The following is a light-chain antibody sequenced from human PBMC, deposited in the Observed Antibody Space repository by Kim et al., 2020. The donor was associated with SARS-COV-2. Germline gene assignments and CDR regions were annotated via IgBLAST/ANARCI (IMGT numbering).Light chain of an antibody. J-gene: IGKJ2*01. CDR3: QQRSNWPPYT. V-gene: IGKV3-11*01. CDR1: QSVSNY. Sequence: EIVLTQSPATLSLSPGERATLSCRASQSVSNYLAWYQQRPGQAPRLLIYDASNRATGIPARFSGSGSGTDFTLTISSLEPEDSAVYYWQQRSNWPPYTFGQGTKLEI. CDR2: DAS.